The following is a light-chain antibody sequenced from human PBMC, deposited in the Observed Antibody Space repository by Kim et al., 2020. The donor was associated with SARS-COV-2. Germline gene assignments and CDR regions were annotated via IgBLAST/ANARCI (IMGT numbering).Light chain of an antibody. V-gene: IGLV4-69*01. CDR1: SGHSSYA. Sequence: GKLTGTLSSGHSSYAIAWHQQQPGKGPRYLMKLNSDGSHSKGDGIPDRFSGSSSGAERYLTISSLQSEDEADYYCQTWGTGIHVVFGGGTQLTVL. CDR2: LNSDGSH. J-gene: IGLJ2*01. CDR3: QTWGTGIHVV.